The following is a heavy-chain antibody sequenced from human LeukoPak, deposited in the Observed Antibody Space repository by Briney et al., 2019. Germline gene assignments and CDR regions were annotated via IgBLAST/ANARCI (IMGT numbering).Heavy chain of an antibody. CDR2: ISSSSSYI. CDR1: GFTFSSYS. Sequence: GGSLRPSCAASGFTFSSYSMNWVRQAPGKGLEWVSSISSSSSYIYYADSVKGRFTISRDNAKNSLYLQMNSLRAEDTAVYYCASSLYSSSWTLGYWGQGTLVTVSS. D-gene: IGHD6-13*01. CDR3: ASSLYSSSWTLGY. V-gene: IGHV3-21*01. J-gene: IGHJ4*02.